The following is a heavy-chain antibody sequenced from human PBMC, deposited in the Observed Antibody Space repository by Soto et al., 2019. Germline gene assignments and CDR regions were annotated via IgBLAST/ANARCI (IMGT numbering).Heavy chain of an antibody. CDR1: GFTFSNAW. CDR3: TTAAATTDY. J-gene: IGHJ4*02. CDR2: IKSKTDGGTT. Sequence: GGSLRLSCAASGFTFSNAWMSWVRQAPGKGLEWVGHIKSKTDGGTTDYAAPVKGRFTISRDDSKNTLYLQMNSLKTEDTAVYYCTTAAATTDYWGQGTLVTVSS. V-gene: IGHV3-15*01. D-gene: IGHD1-26*01.